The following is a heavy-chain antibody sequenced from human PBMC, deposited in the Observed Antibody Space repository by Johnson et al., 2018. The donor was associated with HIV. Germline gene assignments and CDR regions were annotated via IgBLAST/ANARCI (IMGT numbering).Heavy chain of an antibody. J-gene: IGHJ3*02. CDR3: ARGGWNDANDAFDI. D-gene: IGHD1-1*01. CDR1: GFTFSSYE. Sequence: VQLVESGGGLVQPGGSLRLSCAASGFTFSSYEMNWVRQAPGKGLEWVSYISSSADTIYYADSVKGRFTISRDNAKKSLYLQMNSLRAEDTAVYYCARGGWNDANDAFDIWGQGTMVTVS. CDR2: ISSSADTI. V-gene: IGHV3-48*03.